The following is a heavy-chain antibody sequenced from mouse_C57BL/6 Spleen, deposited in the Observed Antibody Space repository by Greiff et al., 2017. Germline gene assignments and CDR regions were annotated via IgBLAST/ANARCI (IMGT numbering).Heavy chain of an antibody. J-gene: IGHJ2*01. CDR3: VTGTFDY. V-gene: IGHV1-69*01. D-gene: IGHD4-1*01. CDR2: IDPSDSYT. Sequence: QVQLQQPGAELVMPGASVKLSCKASGYTFTSYWMHWVKQRPGQGLEWLGEIDPSDSYTNYNQKFKGKSTLTVDKSSSTAYMQLSSLTSADAAVYYCVTGTFDYWGQGTTLTVSS. CDR1: GYTFTSYW.